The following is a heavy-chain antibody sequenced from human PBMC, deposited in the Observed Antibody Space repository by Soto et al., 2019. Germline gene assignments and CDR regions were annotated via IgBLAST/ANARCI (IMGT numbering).Heavy chain of an antibody. J-gene: IGHJ4*02. CDR2: IYHSGST. CDR1: VGSISSGGYS. V-gene: IGHV4-30-2*01. Sequence: TLSLTCAVSVGSISSGGYSWSWIRQPPGKGLEWIGYIYHSGSTYYNPSLKSRVTISVDRSKNQFSLKLSSVTAADTAVYYCASSSELRGVDYWGQGTLVTVSS. D-gene: IGHD1-26*01. CDR3: ASSSELRGVDY.